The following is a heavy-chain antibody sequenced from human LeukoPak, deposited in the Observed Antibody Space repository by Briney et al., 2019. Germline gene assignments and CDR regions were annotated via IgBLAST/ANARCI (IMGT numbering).Heavy chain of an antibody. CDR1: GGSISSYY. CDR3: ARDWVRDGYNYDGMDV. V-gene: IGHV4-59*01. J-gene: IGHJ6*02. CDR2: IYYSGST. D-gene: IGHD5-24*01. Sequence: SETLSLTCTVSGGSISSYYWSWIRQPPGKGLEWIGYIYYSGSTNYNPSLKSRVTISVDTSKNQFSLKLSSVTAADTAVYYCARDWVRDGYNYDGMDVWGQGATVTVSS.